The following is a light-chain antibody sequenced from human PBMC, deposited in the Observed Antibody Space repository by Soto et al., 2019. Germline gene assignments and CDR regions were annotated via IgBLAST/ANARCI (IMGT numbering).Light chain of an antibody. CDR2: KAS. CDR3: QHYNSYSEA. V-gene: IGKV1-5*03. J-gene: IGKJ1*01. Sequence: DIQMTQSPSTPSGSVGDRVTITCRASQTISNSLAWYQQKPGKAPKILTYKASTLESGVPSRFSGSGSGTEFTLSISSLQPDDFATYYCQHYNSYSEAFGHGTKVELK. CDR1: QTISNS.